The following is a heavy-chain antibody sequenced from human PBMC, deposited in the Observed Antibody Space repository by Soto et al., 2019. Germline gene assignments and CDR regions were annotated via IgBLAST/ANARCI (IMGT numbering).Heavy chain of an antibody. CDR1: GFTFSSYA. J-gene: IGHJ4*02. D-gene: IGHD6-13*01. Sequence: EVQLLESGGGLVQPGGSLRLSCAASGFTFSSYAMSWVRQAPGKGLEWVSAISGSSGSTHYADSVKGRFTISRDKSKNTLYLQMNSLRAEDTAVYYCAKDSSSWPVYYFDYWGQGTLVTVSS. CDR3: AKDSSSWPVYYFDY. CDR2: ISGSSGST. V-gene: IGHV3-23*01.